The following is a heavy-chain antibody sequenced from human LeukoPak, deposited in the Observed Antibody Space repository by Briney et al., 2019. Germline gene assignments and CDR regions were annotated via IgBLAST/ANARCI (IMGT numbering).Heavy chain of an antibody. J-gene: IGHJ4*02. CDR2: IDPSDSYT. D-gene: IGHD2-2*01. CDR1: GYXFTSYW. CDR3: ARHPRYCSSTSCDLDY. V-gene: IGHV5-10-1*01. Sequence: GESLKISCNGSGYXFTSYWISWVRQMPGKGLEWMGRIDPSDSYTNYSPSFQGHVTISADKSISTAYLQWSSLKASDTAMYYCARHPRYCSSTSCDLDYWGQGTLVTVSS.